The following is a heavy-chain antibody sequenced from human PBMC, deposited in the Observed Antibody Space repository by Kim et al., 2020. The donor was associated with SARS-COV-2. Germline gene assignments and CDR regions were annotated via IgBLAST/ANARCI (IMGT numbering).Heavy chain of an antibody. Sequence: ASVKVSCKASGYTFTSYAMHWVRQAPGQRLEWMGWINAGNGNTKYSQKFQGRVTITRNTSASTAYMELSSLRSEDTAVYYCARGLGWPNWFDPWGQGTLVTVSS. CDR2: INAGNGNT. J-gene: IGHJ5*02. V-gene: IGHV1-3*01. CDR1: GYTFTSYA. CDR3: ARGLGWPNWFDP. D-gene: IGHD2-15*01.